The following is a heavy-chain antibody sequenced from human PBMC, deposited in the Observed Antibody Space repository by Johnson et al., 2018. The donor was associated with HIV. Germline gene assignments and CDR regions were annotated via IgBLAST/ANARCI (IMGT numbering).Heavy chain of an antibody. CDR2: ISYDGSNK. CDR1: GFTFSSYA. J-gene: IGHJ3*02. CDR3: ARVHVRGIIFDAFDI. V-gene: IGHV3-30-3*01. Sequence: QVQLVESGGGVVQPGGSLRLSCAASGFTFSSYAMHWVRQAPGKGLEWVALISYDGSNKYCADSVKGRFTISRDNSKNTLYLQMNSLRAEDTAVYYCARVHVRGIIFDAFDIWGQGTMVTVSS. D-gene: IGHD3-10*01.